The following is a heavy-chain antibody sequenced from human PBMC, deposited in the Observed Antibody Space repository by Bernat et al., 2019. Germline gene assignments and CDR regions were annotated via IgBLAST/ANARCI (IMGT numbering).Heavy chain of an antibody. D-gene: IGHD6-13*01. CDR3: VKERDSSNWYGGGFDY. Sequence: VQLVESGGGLVQPGGSLKLSCAASGFTFSGSAMHWVRQASGKGLEWVAVISNDGRNKYYADSVKDRLTISRDNSQNTLYLQMNSLRVEDTAVYYCVKERDSSNWYGGGFDYWGQGTLVTVSS. J-gene: IGHJ4*02. CDR2: ISNDGRNK. V-gene: IGHV3-30*04. CDR1: GFTFSGSA.